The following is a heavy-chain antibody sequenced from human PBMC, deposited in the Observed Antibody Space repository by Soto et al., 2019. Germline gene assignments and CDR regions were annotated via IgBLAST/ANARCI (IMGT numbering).Heavy chain of an antibody. D-gene: IGHD2-15*01. CDR2: ISSSSSYI. Sequence: GGSLRLSCAASGFTFSSYSMNWVRQAPGKGLEWVSSISSSSSYIYYADSVKGRFTISRDNAKNSLYLQMNSLRAEDTAVYYCARTGLGYCSGGSCPAVRAFDIWGQGTMVTVSS. CDR3: ARTGLGYCSGGSCPAVRAFDI. CDR1: GFTFSSYS. J-gene: IGHJ3*02. V-gene: IGHV3-21*01.